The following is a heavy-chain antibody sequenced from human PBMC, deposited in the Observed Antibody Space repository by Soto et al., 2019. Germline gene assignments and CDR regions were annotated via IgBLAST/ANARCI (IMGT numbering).Heavy chain of an antibody. Sequence: ASVKVSCKASGYTFTSYAMHWVRQAPGQRLEWMGWINAGNGNTKYSQKFQGRVTITRDTSASTAYMELSSLRSEDTAVYYCARVPLWSDIDDAFDIWGQGTMVTVSS. J-gene: IGHJ3*02. V-gene: IGHV1-3*01. CDR1: GYTFTSYA. CDR2: INAGNGNT. CDR3: ARVPLWSDIDDAFDI. D-gene: IGHD1-1*01.